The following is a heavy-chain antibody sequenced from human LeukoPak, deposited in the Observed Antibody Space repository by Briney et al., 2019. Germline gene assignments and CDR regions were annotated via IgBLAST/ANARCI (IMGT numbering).Heavy chain of an antibody. D-gene: IGHD6-13*01. J-gene: IGHJ4*02. V-gene: IGHV4-31*03. CDR2: IYYTGRT. CDR1: GGSISSGGYY. Sequence: SQTLSLTCTVSGGSISSGGYYWNWIRQHPTEGLEWIGHIYYTGRTTYNPSLKSRVTISVDTSKNQFSLKLSSVTAADTAVYYCARVQEYSSSWYFDYWGQGTLVTVSS. CDR3: ARVQEYSSSWYFDY.